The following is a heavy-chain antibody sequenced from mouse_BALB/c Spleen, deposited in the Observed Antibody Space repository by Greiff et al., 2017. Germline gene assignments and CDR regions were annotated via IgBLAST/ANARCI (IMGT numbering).Heavy chain of an antibody. V-gene: IGHV5-17*02. CDR3: ARSGTGAYAMDY. J-gene: IGHJ4*01. Sequence: VQLKESGGGLVQPGGSRKLSCAASGFTFSSFGMHWVRQVPEKGLEWVAYISSGSSTIYYADTVKGRFTISRDNPKNTLFLQMTSLRSEDTAMYYFARSGTGAYAMDYWGQGTSVTVAS. CDR1: GFTFSSFG. CDR2: ISSGSSTI. D-gene: IGHD4-1*01.